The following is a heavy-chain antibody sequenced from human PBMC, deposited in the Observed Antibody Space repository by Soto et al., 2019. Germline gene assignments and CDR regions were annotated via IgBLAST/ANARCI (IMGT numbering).Heavy chain of an antibody. J-gene: IGHJ6*02. CDR3: ARQGCSSTSFFKLYYYYYYGMDV. V-gene: IGHV5-51*01. Sequence: PGESLKISCKGSGYSFTSYWIGWVRQMPGKGLEWMGIFYPGDSDTRYSPSFQGQVTISADKSISTAYLQWSSLKASDTAMYYCARQGCSSTSFFKLYYYYYYGMDVWGQGTTVTVSS. CDR2: FYPGDSDT. CDR1: GYSFTSYW. D-gene: IGHD2-2*01.